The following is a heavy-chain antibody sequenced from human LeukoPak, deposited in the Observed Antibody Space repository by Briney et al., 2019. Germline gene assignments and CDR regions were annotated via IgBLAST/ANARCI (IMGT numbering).Heavy chain of an antibody. Sequence: SETLSLTCTVSGGAISSSYSYWGWIRQPPGKGLEWIGNIHYSGSTYYSPSLTSRVTVSADTSENQFSLKLSSVTAADTAVYYCARAHSIASYYYGVDVWGQGTTVNVSS. J-gene: IGHJ6*02. D-gene: IGHD2/OR15-2a*01. CDR2: IHYSGST. CDR3: ARAHSIASYYYGVDV. V-gene: IGHV4-39*07. CDR1: GGAISSSYSY.